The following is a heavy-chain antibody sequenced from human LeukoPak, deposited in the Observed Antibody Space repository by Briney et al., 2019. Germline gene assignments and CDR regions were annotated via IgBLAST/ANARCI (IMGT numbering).Heavy chain of an antibody. CDR3: VRHNYGYDY. J-gene: IGHJ4*02. V-gene: IGHV3-74*01. Sequence: HAGGSLRLSCAVSGITLSNYGMSWVRQAPGKEVVWVSHSHNDGNSVSYADSVKGRFTVSRDNAKNTLYLQMNRLRAEDTAVYYSVRHNYGYDYWGQGTLVTVSS. CDR1: GITLSNYG. D-gene: IGHD3-10*01. CDR2: SHNDGNSV.